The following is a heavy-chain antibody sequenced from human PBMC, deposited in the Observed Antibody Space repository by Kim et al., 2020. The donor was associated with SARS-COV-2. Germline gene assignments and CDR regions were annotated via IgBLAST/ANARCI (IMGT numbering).Heavy chain of an antibody. CDR1: GFTFSGYG. Sequence: GGSLRLSCAASGFTFSGYGMHWVRQAPGKGLEWVAGIRRDGSETNYADSVSGRFTISSANAKNKLYLQMNMLSVEDTATYYCARDSEQLGPGTLDAV. CDR2: IRRDGSET. D-gene: IGHD1-26*01. V-gene: IGHV3-33*01. J-gene: IGHJ1*01. CDR3: ARDSEQ.